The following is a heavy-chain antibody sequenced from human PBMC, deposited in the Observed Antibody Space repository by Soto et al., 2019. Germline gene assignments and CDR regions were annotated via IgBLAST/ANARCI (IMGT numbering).Heavy chain of an antibody. CDR1: GGSISSGDYY. Sequence: SETLSLTCTVSGGSISSGDYYWSWIRQPPGKGLEWIGYIYYSGSTYYNPSLKSRVTISVDTSKNQFSLKLSSVTAADTAVYYCARGPPKYYYDSSGYYPFQHWGQGTLVT. CDR2: IYYSGST. CDR3: ARGPPKYYYDSSGYYPFQH. J-gene: IGHJ1*01. V-gene: IGHV4-30-4*01. D-gene: IGHD3-22*01.